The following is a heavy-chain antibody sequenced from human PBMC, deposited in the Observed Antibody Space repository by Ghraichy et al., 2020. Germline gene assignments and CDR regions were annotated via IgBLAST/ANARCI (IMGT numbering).Heavy chain of an antibody. CDR3: ARGFLIAAAARGRWFDP. J-gene: IGHJ5*02. CDR1: GGSISSSNW. CDR2: IYHSGST. Sequence: ESLNISCAVSGGSISSSNWWSWVRQPPGKGLEWIGEIYHSGSTNYNPSLKSRVTISVDKSKNQFSLKLSSVTAADTAVYYCARGFLIAAAARGRWFDPWGQGTLVTVSS. D-gene: IGHD6-13*01. V-gene: IGHV4-4*02.